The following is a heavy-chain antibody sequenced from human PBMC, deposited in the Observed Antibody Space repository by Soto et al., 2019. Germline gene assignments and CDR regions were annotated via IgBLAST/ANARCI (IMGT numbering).Heavy chain of an antibody. J-gene: IGHJ6*02. CDR1: RGTFSCYY. CDR2: IIPIFGTG. V-gene: IGHV1-69*06. Sequence: SVNVSCKASRGTFSCYYISWVRQAPIQGLEWMGGIIPIFGTGNYAQKSQGRVTITANKSTSTDYTELSRMSCEDTDVYYCDCWSYVSNLYYYYGMDVWGQGTTVTVSS. CDR3: DCWSYVSNLYYYYGMDV. D-gene: IGHD2-15*01.